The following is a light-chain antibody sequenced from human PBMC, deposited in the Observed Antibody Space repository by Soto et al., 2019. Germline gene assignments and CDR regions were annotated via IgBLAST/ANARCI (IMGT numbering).Light chain of an antibody. Sequence: EIKMTQSPATLSVSAGERATLSCRASQSVSTNLAWYQQKPGQAPRLLIYGASTRATGMPARFSGSGSGTDFALTISSLQSEDSAIYYCQQYNNWLWTFGQGTKVEIK. CDR3: QQYNNWLWT. CDR2: GAS. V-gene: IGKV3-15*01. CDR1: QSVSTN. J-gene: IGKJ1*01.